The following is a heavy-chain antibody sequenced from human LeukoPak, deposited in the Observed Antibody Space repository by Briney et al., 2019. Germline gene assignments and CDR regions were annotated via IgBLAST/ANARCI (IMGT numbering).Heavy chain of an antibody. V-gene: IGHV4-4*07. J-gene: IGHJ5*02. Sequence: PSETLSLTCSVSGGSFDSKYWSWIRQPAGKGLEWIGRIYTSGSTNYNPSLKSRVTMSVDTSKNQFSLKLSSVTAADTAVYYCARCTGGGLFDPWGQGTLVTVSS. CDR1: GGSFDSKY. CDR3: ARCTGGGLFDP. CDR2: IYTSGST. D-gene: IGHD3-10*02.